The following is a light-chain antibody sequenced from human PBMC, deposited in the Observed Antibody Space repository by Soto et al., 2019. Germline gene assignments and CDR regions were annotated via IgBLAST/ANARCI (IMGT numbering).Light chain of an antibody. Sequence: QSVLPQPPSASGTPGQRVTISCSTTNSRSGSNYVYWYQQLPGAAPKLPIYRNDQRPSGVPDRFSASKSGTSASLAISGLRSEDEADYFCAKWDDSLTVYVFGSGTKVTVL. CDR2: RND. CDR1: NSRSGSNY. J-gene: IGLJ1*01. V-gene: IGLV1-47*01. CDR3: AKWDDSLTVYV.